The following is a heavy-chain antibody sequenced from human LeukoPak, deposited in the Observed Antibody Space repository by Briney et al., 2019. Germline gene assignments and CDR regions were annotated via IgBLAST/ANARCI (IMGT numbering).Heavy chain of an antibody. D-gene: IGHD3-10*01. Sequence: KPSETLSLTCTVSGGSISSNYWSWIRQPPGKGLEWIGYIFHTGSTNYNPSLKSRVTISVDTSKNQFSQKLNSVTAADTAVCYCARHIRGAYYYFDYWGQGTLVTVSS. V-gene: IGHV4-59*08. CDR3: ARHIRGAYYYFDY. CDR1: GGSISSNY. CDR2: IFHTGST. J-gene: IGHJ4*02.